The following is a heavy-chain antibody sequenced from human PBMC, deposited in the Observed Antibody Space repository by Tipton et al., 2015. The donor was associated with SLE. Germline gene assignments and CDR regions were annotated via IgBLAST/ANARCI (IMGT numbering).Heavy chain of an antibody. CDR3: ARARDY. J-gene: IGHJ4*02. CDR2: IYHSGST. Sequence: TLSLTCTVSGYSISSGYFWGWIRQPPGKGLEWIGSIYHSGSTYYNPSLKSRVTISVDTSKNQFSLKLSSVTAADTAMYYCARARDYWGQGTLVTVSS. V-gene: IGHV4-38-2*02. CDR1: GYSISSGYF.